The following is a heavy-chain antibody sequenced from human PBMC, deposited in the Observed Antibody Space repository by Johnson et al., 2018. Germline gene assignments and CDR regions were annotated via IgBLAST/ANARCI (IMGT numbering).Heavy chain of an antibody. Sequence: VQLVESGGGLVKPGGSLRLSCAASGFTFSSYSMNWVRQDPGTGLEWVSSISSSSSYIHYANSLKGRFTNSRVNAKNSLYLQMNSLRAEDTAVYYWARSQSAYYCDYVGAEYFQHWGQGTLVTVSS. CDR3: ARSQSAYYCDYVGAEYFQH. J-gene: IGHJ1*01. CDR1: GFTFSSYS. CDR2: ISSSSSYI. V-gene: IGHV3-21*01. D-gene: IGHD4-17*01.